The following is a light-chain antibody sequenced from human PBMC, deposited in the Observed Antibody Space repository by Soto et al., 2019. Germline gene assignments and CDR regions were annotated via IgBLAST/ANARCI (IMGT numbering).Light chain of an antibody. J-gene: IGLJ3*02. V-gene: IGLV2-14*01. CDR1: SSDVGGYNY. CDR2: EVS. Sequence: QSVLTQPASVSGSPGQSITISCTGTSSDVGGYNYVSWFQQHPGKAPKLMIYEVSNRPSGISNRFSGSKSGNTASLTISGLQTEDEDDYYCSSYTSSTTLVFGGGTKLTV. CDR3: SSYTSSTTLV.